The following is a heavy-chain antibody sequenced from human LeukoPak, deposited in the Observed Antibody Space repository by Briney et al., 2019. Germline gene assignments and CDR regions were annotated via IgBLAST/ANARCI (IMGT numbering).Heavy chain of an antibody. Sequence: PGGSLRLSCVASGFIFNGNWMSWVRQAPGKGLEWVANINQDGSKKYSIASVKGRFTISRDNAQNSLYLQMNGLTAEDTAMYYCARDGYGGADLWGQGTLVTVSS. V-gene: IGHV3-7*01. CDR2: INQDGSKK. D-gene: IGHD2-21*02. J-gene: IGHJ1*01. CDR1: GFIFNGNW. CDR3: ARDGYGGADL.